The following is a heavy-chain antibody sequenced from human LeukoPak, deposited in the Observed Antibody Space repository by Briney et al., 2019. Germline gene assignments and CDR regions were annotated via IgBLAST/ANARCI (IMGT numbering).Heavy chain of an antibody. V-gene: IGHV3-23*01. CDR2: ISASGGST. J-gene: IGHJ4*02. CDR3: ARDRFSGSYHPRGIDY. Sequence: GGSLRLSCAVSGFIFNSYAMSWVRQAPGKGLEWVSSISASGGSTYHADSVKGRFTISRDNSKNTVHLQMNSLRADDTALYYCARDRFSGSYHPRGIDYWGQGTLVTVSS. CDR1: GFIFNSYA. D-gene: IGHD1-26*01.